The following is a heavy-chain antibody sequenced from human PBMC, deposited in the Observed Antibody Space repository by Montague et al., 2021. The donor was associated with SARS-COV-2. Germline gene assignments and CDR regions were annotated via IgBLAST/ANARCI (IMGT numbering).Heavy chain of an antibody. D-gene: IGHD3-16*01. Sequence: SETLSLTCTVSGGSISSDYWTWIRQPPGKGLEWIGFVYYRGNTYXXPSLRGRVTISVDTSSNHFSLTLSSVTAADTAIYHCARHYDHSSRVDSWGQGTLVTVSS. V-gene: IGHV4-59*08. CDR1: GGSISSDY. J-gene: IGHJ4*02. CDR2: VYYRGNT. CDR3: ARHYDHSSRVDS.